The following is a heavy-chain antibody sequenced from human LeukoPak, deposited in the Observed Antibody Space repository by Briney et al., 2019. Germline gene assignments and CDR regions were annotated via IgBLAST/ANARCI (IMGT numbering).Heavy chain of an antibody. CDR1: GGSISSYY. CDR3: ARAAYSSSWYVSYYYYMDV. CDR2: IYYSGST. D-gene: IGHD6-13*01. V-gene: IGHV4-59*12. J-gene: IGHJ6*03. Sequence: SETLSLTCTVSGGSISSYYWSWIRQPPGKGLEWIGYIYYSGSTNYNPSLKSRVTISVDTSKNQFSLKLSSVTAADTAVYYCARAAYSSSWYVSYYYYMDVWGKGTTVTVSS.